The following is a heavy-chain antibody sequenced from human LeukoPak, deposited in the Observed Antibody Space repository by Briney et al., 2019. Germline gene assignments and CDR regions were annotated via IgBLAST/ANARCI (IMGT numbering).Heavy chain of an antibody. CDR3: ARDSDYYDSSAYSFRGGLHYDF. D-gene: IGHD3-22*01. J-gene: IGHJ4*02. V-gene: IGHV3-33*01. Sequence: GGSLRLSCVASGLTFSNYNMHWVRQAPGKGLEWVAVIWHDGNYRYYVDSVKGRFTISRDNSKNTVYLQMNSLGAEDTAVYLCARDSDYYDSSAYSFRGGLHYDFWGRGTLVTVSS. CDR2: IWHDGNYR. CDR1: GLTFSNYN.